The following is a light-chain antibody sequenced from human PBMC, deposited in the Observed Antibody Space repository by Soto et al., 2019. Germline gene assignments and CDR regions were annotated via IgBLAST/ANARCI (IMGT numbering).Light chain of an antibody. CDR3: NSYTSSSTVV. V-gene: IGLV2-14*01. J-gene: IGLJ1*01. CDR2: EVS. CDR1: SSDVGAYNH. Sequence: QSVLTQPASVSGSPGQSITISCTGTSSDVGAYNHVSWYQQHPGKAPKLMIYEVSNRPSGVSNRFSGSKSGNTASLTISGPLPEDEADYYCNSYTSSSTVVFGTGTKVTVL.